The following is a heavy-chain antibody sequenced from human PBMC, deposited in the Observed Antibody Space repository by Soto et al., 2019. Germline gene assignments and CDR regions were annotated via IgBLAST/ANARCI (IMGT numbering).Heavy chain of an antibody. CDR2: IYPGDFDA. Sequence: PGESLKISCKTSGYSFSNYWIAWVRQTPGKGLEWMGIIYPGDFDARYSPSFEGQVTISADKIVNSVFLQWRSLKASDTAMYYCARHQDGPITWLDAWGQGTMVTVSS. D-gene: IGHD3-10*01. V-gene: IGHV5-51*01. J-gene: IGHJ5*02. CDR3: ARHQDGPITWLDA. CDR1: GYSFSNYW.